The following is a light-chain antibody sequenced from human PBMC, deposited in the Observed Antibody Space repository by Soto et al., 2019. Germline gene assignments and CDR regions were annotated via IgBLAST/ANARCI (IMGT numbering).Light chain of an antibody. V-gene: IGKV1-39*01. J-gene: IGKJ3*01. CDR1: QNINTY. Sequence: TQSPYSLSAAVGDRVTITCRASQNINTYLNWYQQKPGKAPKLLIFDAASLQSGVPSRFSGSGSRTDFTLTITSLQPEDFATYYCQQTSSAPFTFGPGTKVDIK. CDR2: DAA. CDR3: QQTSSAPFT.